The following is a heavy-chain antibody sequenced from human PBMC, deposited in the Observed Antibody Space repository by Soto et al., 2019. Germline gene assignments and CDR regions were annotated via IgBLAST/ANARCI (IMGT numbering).Heavy chain of an antibody. D-gene: IGHD3-10*01. CDR2: ISYDGPNT. V-gene: IGHV3-30*18. J-gene: IGHJ6*02. CDR1: GFTFSSFG. CDR3: AKDQGFGNRYNFYGMDV. Sequence: PGGSLRLSCAASGFTFSSFGMHWVRQAPGKGLEWVAVISYDGPNTYYPDSVKGRFTISRDNSENTLNLQMNSLTGEDTAVYYCAKDQGFGNRYNFYGMDVWGQGTTVTVSS.